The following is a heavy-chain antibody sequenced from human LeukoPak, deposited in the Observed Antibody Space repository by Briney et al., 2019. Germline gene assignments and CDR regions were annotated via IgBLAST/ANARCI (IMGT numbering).Heavy chain of an antibody. Sequence: SETLSLTCTVSGGSITNYYWNWIRQPPWKELEWIGYIYYSGSTNYNPSLKSRVTISVDTSKNQFSLRLTSVSAADTAVYYCARGFDSKSTYFDYWGQGTLLTVSS. CDR3: ARGFDSKSTYFDY. CDR2: IYYSGST. V-gene: IGHV4-59*01. D-gene: IGHD5-12*01. J-gene: IGHJ4*02. CDR1: GGSITNYY.